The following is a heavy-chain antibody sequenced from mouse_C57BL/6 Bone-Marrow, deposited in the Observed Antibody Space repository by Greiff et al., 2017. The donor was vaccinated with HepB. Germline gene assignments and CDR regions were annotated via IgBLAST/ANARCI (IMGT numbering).Heavy chain of an antibody. Sequence: QVQLQQPGAELVKPGASVKLSCKASGYTFTSYWMHWVKQRPGRGLEWIGRIDPNSGGTKYNEKFKSKATLTVDKPSSPAYMQLSSLPSEDSAVYYCARVAYYYGSSYDAMDYWGQGTSVTVSA. V-gene: IGHV1-72*01. CDR3: ARVAYYYGSSYDAMDY. CDR1: GYTFTSYW. J-gene: IGHJ4*01. D-gene: IGHD1-1*01. CDR2: IDPNSGGT.